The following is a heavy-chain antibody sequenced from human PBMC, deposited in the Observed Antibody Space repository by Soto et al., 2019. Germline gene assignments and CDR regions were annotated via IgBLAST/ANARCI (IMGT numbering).Heavy chain of an antibody. J-gene: IGHJ4*02. V-gene: IGHV4-31*03. Sequence: QVQLQESGPGLVKPSQTLSLTCTVSGGSISSGGYYWSWIRQHPGKGLEWIGYIYYSGSTYYNPSLKSRVTISVDTTKNRFSLKLSSVTAADTAVYYCARWGRYCSGDCYPYFDYWGQGTLVTVSS. CDR2: IYYSGST. CDR1: GGSISSGGYY. CDR3: ARWGRYCSGDCYPYFDY. D-gene: IGHD2-21*02.